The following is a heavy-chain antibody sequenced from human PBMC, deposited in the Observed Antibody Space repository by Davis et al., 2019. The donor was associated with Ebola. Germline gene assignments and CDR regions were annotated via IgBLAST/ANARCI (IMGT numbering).Heavy chain of an antibody. Sequence: ASVKVSCKASGYTFTGYYMHWVRQAPGQGLEWMGIINPSDGSTKYAQRFQGRVTMTRDTSTNTVYMELSSLRSEDTAKYYCARVIYYYDSSGYSDYWGQGTLVTVSS. CDR3: ARVIYYYDSSGYSDY. CDR2: INPSDGST. V-gene: IGHV1-46*01. J-gene: IGHJ4*02. CDR1: GYTFTGYY. D-gene: IGHD3-22*01.